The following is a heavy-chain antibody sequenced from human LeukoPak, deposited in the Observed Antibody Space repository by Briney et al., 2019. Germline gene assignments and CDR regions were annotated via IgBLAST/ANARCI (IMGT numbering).Heavy chain of an antibody. CDR3: ASSGSYRFDY. J-gene: IGHJ4*02. Sequence: GGSLRLSCAASGFTFSIYSMNWVRQAPGKGLEWVSHITASGTAMFYADSVKGRFTITRDNAKNSLYLQMNSLRDEDTAVYYCASSGSYRFDYWGQGTLVTVSS. D-gene: IGHD1-26*01. V-gene: IGHV3-48*02. CDR1: GFTFSIYS. CDR2: ITASGTAM.